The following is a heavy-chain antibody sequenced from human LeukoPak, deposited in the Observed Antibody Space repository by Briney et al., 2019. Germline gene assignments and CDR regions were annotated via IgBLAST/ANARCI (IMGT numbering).Heavy chain of an antibody. CDR2: ISAYNANT. J-gene: IGHJ4*02. CDR1: GYTFTSYG. V-gene: IGHV1-18*01. Sequence: ASVKVSCKASGYTFTSYGISWVRQAPGQGLEWMGWISAYNANTIYAQNFQGRVTMTTDASTTTAYMELRSLRSDDTAVYYCARRPYTSGRTKISNDYWGQGTLVTVSS. D-gene: IGHD6-19*01. CDR3: ARRPYTSGRTKISNDY.